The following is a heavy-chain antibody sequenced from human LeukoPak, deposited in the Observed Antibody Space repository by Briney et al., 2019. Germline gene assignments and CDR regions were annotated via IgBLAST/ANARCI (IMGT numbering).Heavy chain of an antibody. CDR3: ARKVPAASGGGFDY. CDR2: IYHSGST. J-gene: IGHJ4*02. Sequence: SETLSLTCAVSGGSISSSNWWSWVRQPPGKGLEWIGEIYHSGSTNYNPSLKSRVTISVDKSKNQFSLKLSSVTVADTAVYYCARKVPAASGGGFDYWGQGTLVTVSS. CDR1: GGSISSSNW. V-gene: IGHV4-4*02. D-gene: IGHD2-2*01.